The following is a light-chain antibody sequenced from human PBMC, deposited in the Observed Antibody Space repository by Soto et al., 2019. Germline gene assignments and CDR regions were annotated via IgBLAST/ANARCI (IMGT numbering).Light chain of an antibody. CDR3: QQYNKWPRT. V-gene: IGKV3-15*01. CDR1: QSISSD. J-gene: IGKJ2*01. Sequence: EIVMTQSPATLSVSPGERATLSCRASQSISSDVAWYQQKPGQAPRLLIYGASTTATGIPARFSGSGSGTEFTLTISSLQSEDFAVYNCQQYNKWPRTFGQGTKVHI. CDR2: GAS.